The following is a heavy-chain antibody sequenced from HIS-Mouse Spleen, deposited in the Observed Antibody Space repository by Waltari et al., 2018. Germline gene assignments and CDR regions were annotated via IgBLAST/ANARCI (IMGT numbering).Heavy chain of an antibody. D-gene: IGHD3-3*01. V-gene: IGHV4-34*01. CDR3: ARSPYYDFWSGYSDNWFDP. CDR1: GGSFSGYY. Sequence: QVQLQQWGAGLLKPAETLSLTCAVYGGSFSGYYWSWIRQPPGQGLEWIGEINHSGSTNYNPSLKRRVTISVDTSKNQFSLKLSSVTAADTAVYYCARSPYYDFWSGYSDNWFDPWGQGTLVTVSS. J-gene: IGHJ5*02. CDR2: INHSGST.